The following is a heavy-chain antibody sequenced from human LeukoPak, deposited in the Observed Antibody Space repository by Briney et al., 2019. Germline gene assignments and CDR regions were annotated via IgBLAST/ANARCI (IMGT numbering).Heavy chain of an antibody. D-gene: IGHD3-10*01. CDR2: IWYDGSNK. CDR3: ARATRITPDMDV. V-gene: IGHV3-33*01. Sequence: GGSLRLSCAASGFTFSSYGMHWVRQAPGKGLEWVAVIWYDGSNKYYADSVKGRFTISRDNSKNTLYLQMNSLRAEDTAVYYCARATRITPDMDVWGQGTTVTVSS. CDR1: GFTFSSYG. J-gene: IGHJ6*02.